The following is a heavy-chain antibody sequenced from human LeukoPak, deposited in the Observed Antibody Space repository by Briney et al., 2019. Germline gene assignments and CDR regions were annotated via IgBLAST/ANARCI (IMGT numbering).Heavy chain of an antibody. J-gene: IGHJ3*02. CDR2: IYNSGST. CDR3: ARVVGSEYDFDTFDI. V-gene: IGHV4-39*07. CDR1: GGSISSSGSY. D-gene: IGHD3-3*01. Sequence: SETLSLTCTVSGGSISSSGSYWDWIRQPPGKGLEWIGNIYNSGSTHYTPPLKSRVTMSVATSKNKFSLKLGSVAAEDTAGYWCARVVGSEYDFDTFDIWGQGIMVTVSS.